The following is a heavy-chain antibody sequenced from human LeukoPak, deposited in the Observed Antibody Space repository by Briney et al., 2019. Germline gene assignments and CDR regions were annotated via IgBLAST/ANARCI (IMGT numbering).Heavy chain of an antibody. Sequence: KPSETLSLTCTVSGGSISSYYWSWIRQPPGKGLEWIGDIYYSGSTNYNPSLKSRVTISVDASKNQFSLKLSSVTAADTAVYYCARGALPLGYCSSTSCYHIDYWGQGTLVTVSS. CDR1: GGSISSYY. J-gene: IGHJ4*02. D-gene: IGHD2-2*01. CDR2: IYYSGST. CDR3: ARGALPLGYCSSTSCYHIDY. V-gene: IGHV4-59*01.